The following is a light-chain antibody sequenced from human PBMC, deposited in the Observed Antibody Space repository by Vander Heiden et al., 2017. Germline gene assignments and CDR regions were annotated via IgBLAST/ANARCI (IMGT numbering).Light chain of an antibody. CDR1: SSDVGGYNY. CDR3: SSYTSSSTLV. J-gene: IGLJ2*01. CDR2: DVN. V-gene: IGLV2-14*03. Sequence: QSALTQPASVSGYPGQSITISCTGTSSDVGGYNYVSWYQQHPGKAPKLMIYDVNNRPSGVSNRFSGSKSGNTASLTISGLQAEVEADYYCSSYTSSSTLVFGGGTKLTVL.